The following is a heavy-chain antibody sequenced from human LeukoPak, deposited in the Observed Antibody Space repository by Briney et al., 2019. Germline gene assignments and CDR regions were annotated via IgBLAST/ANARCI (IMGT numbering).Heavy chain of an antibody. D-gene: IGHD3-10*01. CDR3: AKRAAQYYYGSGSYYYLDY. Sequence: PGGSLRLSCAASGFTFSSYAMSWVRQAPGKGLQWVSYISSSSSTIYYADSVKGRFTISRDNAKNSLYLQMNSLRVEDTAVYYCAKRAAQYYYGSGSYYYLDYWGQGTLVTVSS. V-gene: IGHV3-48*01. J-gene: IGHJ4*02. CDR1: GFTFSSYA. CDR2: ISSSSSTI.